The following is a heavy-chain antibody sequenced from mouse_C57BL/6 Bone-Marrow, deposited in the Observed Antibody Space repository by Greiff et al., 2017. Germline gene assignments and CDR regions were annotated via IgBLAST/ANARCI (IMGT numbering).Heavy chain of an antibody. CDR3: TRSVGLVWYFDY. D-gene: IGHD2-10*02. J-gene: IGHJ2*01. CDR2: ISSGGDYI. V-gene: IGHV5-9-1*02. CDR1: GFTFSSYA. Sequence: EVKLVESGEGLVKPGGSLKLSCAASGFTFSSYAMSWVRQTPEKRLEWVAYISSGGDYIYYADTVKGRFTISRDNARNTLYLQMSSLKSEDTAMYYCTRSVGLVWYFDYWGQGTTLTVSS.